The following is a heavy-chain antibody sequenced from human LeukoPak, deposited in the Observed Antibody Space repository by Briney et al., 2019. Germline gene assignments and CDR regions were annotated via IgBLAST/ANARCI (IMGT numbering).Heavy chain of an antibody. Sequence: ASVKVSCKASGYIFSHYAMNWVRQAPGQGLEWMGWIHTNTGNPTYAEGFTGRFVFSLDTSVSTAYLQITSLKAEDTAVYYCARTAGKTFYYYGMDVWGQGTTVTVSS. J-gene: IGHJ6*02. V-gene: IGHV7-4-1*02. D-gene: IGHD6-13*01. CDR2: IHTNTGNP. CDR1: GYIFSHYA. CDR3: ARTAGKTFYYYGMDV.